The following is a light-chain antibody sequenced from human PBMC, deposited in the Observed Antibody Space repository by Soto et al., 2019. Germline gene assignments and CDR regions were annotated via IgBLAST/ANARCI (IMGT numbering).Light chain of an antibody. J-gene: IGKJ2*01. CDR3: QQSYSTPYT. V-gene: IGKV1-39*01. CDR2: AAS. CDR1: QSISNY. Sequence: DIKMTQSPTSLSASVGDTVTITCRASQSISNYLNWYQQKPGKAPNLLIYAASNLQSGVPSNFSGSGSGTDFTLTISSLQLEDLAIYSCQQSYSTPYTFGQGTKLEIK.